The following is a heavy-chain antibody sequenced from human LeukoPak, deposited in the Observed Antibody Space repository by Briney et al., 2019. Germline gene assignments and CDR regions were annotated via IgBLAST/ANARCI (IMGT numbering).Heavy chain of an antibody. CDR2: INPNSGGT. CDR1: GYTFTGYY. J-gene: IGHJ5*02. D-gene: IGHD6-13*01. V-gene: IGHV1-2*02. CDR3: ARDHGASSWYLVGWFDP. Sequence: GASVKVSCKASGYTFTGYYMHWVRQAPGQGLEWMGWINPNSGGTNYAQKFQGRVTMTRDTSISTAYMELSRLRSDDTAVYYCARDHGASSWYLVGWFDPWGQGTLVTVSS.